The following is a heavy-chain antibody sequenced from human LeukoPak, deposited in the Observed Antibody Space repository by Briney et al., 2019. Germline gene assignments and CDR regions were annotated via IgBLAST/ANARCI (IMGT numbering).Heavy chain of an antibody. CDR1: GFTFSSYG. D-gene: IGHD3-3*01. Sequence: PGRSLRLSCAASGFTFSSYGMHWVRQAPGKGLEWVAVIWYDGSNKYYADSVKGRFTISRDNSKNTLYLQMNSLRAEDTAVYYCAKDGGNKGPDYWGQGTLVTVSS. CDR2: IWYDGSNK. CDR3: AKDGGNKGPDY. V-gene: IGHV3-33*06. J-gene: IGHJ4*02.